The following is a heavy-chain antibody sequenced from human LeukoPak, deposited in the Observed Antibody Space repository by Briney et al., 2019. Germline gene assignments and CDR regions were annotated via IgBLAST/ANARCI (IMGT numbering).Heavy chain of an antibody. CDR3: ARGGGDFDY. CDR2: IYSGCST. CDR1: GFTFSSNY. V-gene: IGHV3-53*01. D-gene: IGHD3-16*01. J-gene: IGHJ4*02. Sequence: PGGSLRLSCAASGFTFSSNYMSWVRQAPGKGLEWVSVIYSGCSTYYAASVKGRLTISRDNSKNTLYLQMNSLRAEDTAVYYCARGGGDFDYWGQGTLVTVSS.